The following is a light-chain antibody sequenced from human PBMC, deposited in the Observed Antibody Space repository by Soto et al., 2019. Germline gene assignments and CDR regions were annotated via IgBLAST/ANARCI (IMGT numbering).Light chain of an antibody. CDR1: QSVSRN. CDR2: DAS. J-gene: IGKJ1*01. V-gene: IGKV3D-15*01. CDR3: QQYNNWPRT. Sequence: EIVLTQSPGTLSLSPGERATLSCRASQSVSRNYLAWYQQRPGQAPRLLIYDASNRATGIPVRFSGSGSGTEFTLTISSLQSEDFAVYYCQQYNNWPRTFGQGTKVDIK.